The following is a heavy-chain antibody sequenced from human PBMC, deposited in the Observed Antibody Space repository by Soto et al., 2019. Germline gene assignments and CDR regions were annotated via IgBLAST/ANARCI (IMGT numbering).Heavy chain of an antibody. D-gene: IGHD3-10*01. Sequence: QVQLQQWGAGLLKPSETLSLTCAVYGGSFSGYYWSWIRQPPGKGLEWIGEINHSGSTNYNPSLKRRVTISVDTSKNQFSLKLSSVTAADTAVYYCARGQIKEGSYYGSGSYYDAFDIWGQGTMVTVSS. CDR1: GGSFSGYY. CDR2: INHSGST. J-gene: IGHJ3*02. V-gene: IGHV4-34*01. CDR3: ARGQIKEGSYYGSGSYYDAFDI.